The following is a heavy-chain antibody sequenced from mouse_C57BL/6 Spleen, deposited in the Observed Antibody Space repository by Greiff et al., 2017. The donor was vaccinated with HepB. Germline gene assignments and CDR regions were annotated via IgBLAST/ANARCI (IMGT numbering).Heavy chain of an antibody. J-gene: IGHJ4*01. Sequence: VQLQQPGAELVKPGASVKLSCKASGYTFTSYWMHWVKQRPGQGLEWIGMIHPNSGSTNSNEKFKSKATLTVDKSSSTAYMQLSSLTSEDSAVDYCARYSSGYYAMDYWGQGTSVTVSS. CDR3: ARYSSGYYAMDY. V-gene: IGHV1-64*01. D-gene: IGHD3-2*02. CDR2: IHPNSGST. CDR1: GYTFTSYW.